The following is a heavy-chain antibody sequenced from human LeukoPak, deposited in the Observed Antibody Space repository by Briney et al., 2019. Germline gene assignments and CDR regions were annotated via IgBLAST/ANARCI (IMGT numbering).Heavy chain of an antibody. D-gene: IGHD5-24*01. Sequence: APVKVSCKASGYTFTGYYMHWVRQAPGQGLEWMGIINPSGGSASYAQKFQGRVTMTRDTSTSTVYMELSSLRSEDTAVYYCARDHEVRRQRWLPSVGYWGQGTLVTVSS. V-gene: IGHV1-46*01. CDR2: INPSGGSA. J-gene: IGHJ4*02. CDR3: ARDHEVRRQRWLPSVGY. CDR1: GYTFTGYY.